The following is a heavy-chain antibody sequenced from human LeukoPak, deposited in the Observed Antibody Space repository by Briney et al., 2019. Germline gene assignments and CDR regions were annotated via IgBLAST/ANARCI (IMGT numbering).Heavy chain of an antibody. CDR2: ISWNSGSI. CDR3: AKDTDGSGWYYFDY. Sequence: GGSLRLSCAASGFTFDDYAMHWVRQAPGKGLEWVSGISWNSGSIGYADSVKGRFTISRDNAKNSLYLQMNSLRAEDTALCYCAKDTDGSGWYYFDYWGQGTLVTVSS. CDR1: GFTFDDYA. D-gene: IGHD6-19*01. V-gene: IGHV3-9*01. J-gene: IGHJ4*02.